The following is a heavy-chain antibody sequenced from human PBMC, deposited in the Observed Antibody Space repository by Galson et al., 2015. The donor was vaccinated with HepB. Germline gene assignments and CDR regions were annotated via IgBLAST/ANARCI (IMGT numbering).Heavy chain of an antibody. D-gene: IGHD2-2*01. CDR1: GFTFSSYG. Sequence: SLRLSCAASGFTFSSYGLHWVRQAPGKGLEWVAGISNDGSNKYYADSVKGRFTISRDKSKNTLYLQMNSLRAEDTAVYYCAKDPQYCSSTSCYYSYYYYIDVLGKGTTVTVSS. CDR2: ISNDGSNK. CDR3: AKDPQYCSSTSCYYSYYYYIDV. V-gene: IGHV3-30*18. J-gene: IGHJ6*03.